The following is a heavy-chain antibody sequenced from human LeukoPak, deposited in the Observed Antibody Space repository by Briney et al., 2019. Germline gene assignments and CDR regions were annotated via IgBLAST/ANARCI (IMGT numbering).Heavy chain of an antibody. D-gene: IGHD3-10*01. CDR1: GFTFRSYA. J-gene: IGHJ4*02. CDR3: ASPYGSGNYYPPHYFNY. V-gene: IGHV3-23*01. Sequence: GGSLRLSCAASGFTFRSYAMSWVRQAPGKGLEWVSVISGNGDTTYYADSVMGRFTISRDNSKNTLYLQMNSLRAEDTAVYYCASPYGSGNYYPPHYFNYWGQGTLVTVSS. CDR2: ISGNGDTT.